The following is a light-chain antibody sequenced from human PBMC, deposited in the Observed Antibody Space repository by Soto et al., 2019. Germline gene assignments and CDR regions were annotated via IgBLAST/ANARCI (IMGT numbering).Light chain of an antibody. CDR3: QSYDISLSGSWV. CDR2: GNS. Sequence: QSVLRQPPSMSGAPGQRVTIACTGSSSNIGAGYDVHWYQQLPGTAPKLLIYGNSNRPSGVPDRFSGSKSGTSASLAIIGLQAEDEADYYCQSYDISLSGSWVFGGGTKLTAL. J-gene: IGLJ2*01. V-gene: IGLV1-40*01. CDR1: SSNIGAGYD.